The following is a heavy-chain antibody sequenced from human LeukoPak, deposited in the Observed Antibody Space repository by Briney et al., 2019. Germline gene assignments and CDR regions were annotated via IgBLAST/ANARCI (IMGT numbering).Heavy chain of an antibody. J-gene: IGHJ4*02. V-gene: IGHV4-30-4*08. CDR1: GGSISSGDYY. D-gene: IGHD3-22*01. CDR3: ARELISYGTYYYDSSGLNY. CDR2: IYYSGST. Sequence: SETLSLTCTVSGGSISSGDYYWSWIRQPPGKGLEWIGYIYYSGSTYYNPSPKSRVTISVDTSKNQFSLKLSSVTAADTAVYYCARELISYGTYYYDSSGLNYWGQGTLVTVSS.